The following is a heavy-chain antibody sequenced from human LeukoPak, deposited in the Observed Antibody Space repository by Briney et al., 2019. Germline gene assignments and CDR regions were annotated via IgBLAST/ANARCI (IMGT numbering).Heavy chain of an antibody. CDR2: ISGSGGST. D-gene: IGHD2-2*02. CDR3: AKDLEDDIVVVPAAIRYY. CDR1: GFTFSSYA. V-gene: IGHV3-23*01. J-gene: IGHJ4*02. Sequence: GGSLRLSCAASGFTFSSYAMSWVRQAPGKWLEWVSAISGSGGSTYYADSVKGRFTISRDNSKNTLYLQMNSLRAEDTAVYYCAKDLEDDIVVVPAAIRYYWGQGTLVTVSS.